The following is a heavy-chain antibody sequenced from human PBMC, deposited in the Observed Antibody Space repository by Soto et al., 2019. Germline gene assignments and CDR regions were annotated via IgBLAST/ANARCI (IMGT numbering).Heavy chain of an antibody. J-gene: IGHJ3*02. D-gene: IGHD2-15*01. CDR1: GYTFTSYG. CDR2: ISAYNGNT. V-gene: IGHV1-18*01. CDR3: ARDRYCSGGSCFTDAFDI. Sequence: ASVKVSCKASGYTFTSYGISWVRQAPGRGLEWMGWISAYNGNTNYAQKLQGRVTMTTDTSTSTAYMELRSLRPDDTAVYYCARDRYCSGGSCFTDAFDIWGQGTMVTVSS.